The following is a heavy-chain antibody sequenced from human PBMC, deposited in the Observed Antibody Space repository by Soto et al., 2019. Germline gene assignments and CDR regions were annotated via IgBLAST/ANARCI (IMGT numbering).Heavy chain of an antibody. D-gene: IGHD1-7*01. CDR2: ISYDGSNK. V-gene: IGHV3-30-3*01. Sequence: GGSLRLSCAASGFTFSSYAMHWGRQAPGKGLEWVAVISYDGSNKYYADSVKGRFTISRDNSKNTLYPQMNSLRAEDTAVYYCARGGANSGTTIYYYYGMDVWGQGTTVTV. J-gene: IGHJ6*02. CDR1: GFTFSSYA. CDR3: ARGGANSGTTIYYYYGMDV.